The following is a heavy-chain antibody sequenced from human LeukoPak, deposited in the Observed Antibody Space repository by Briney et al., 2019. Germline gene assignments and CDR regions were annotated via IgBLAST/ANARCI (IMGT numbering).Heavy chain of an antibody. CDR2: IYTSGST. D-gene: IGHD1-26*01. Sequence: SETLSLTCTVSGGSISSYYWSWIRQPAGKGLEWIGRIYTSGSTNYNPSLKSRVTMSVDTSKNQFSLKLSSVTAADTAVYYCAKEFRGSPGGNFDYWGQGTLVTVSS. J-gene: IGHJ4*02. V-gene: IGHV4-4*07. CDR3: AKEFRGSPGGNFDY. CDR1: GGSISSYY.